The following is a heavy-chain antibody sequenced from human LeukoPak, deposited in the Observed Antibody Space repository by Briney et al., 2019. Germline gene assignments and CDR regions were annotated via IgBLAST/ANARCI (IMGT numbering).Heavy chain of an antibody. Sequence: SETLSLTCTVSGYSISSGYYWGWIRQPPGKGLEWIGGIYHSGSTYYNPSLKSRVTISVDTSKNQFSLKLSSVTAADTAVYYCARDTGRVFDYWGQGTLVTVSS. CDR3: ARDTGRVFDY. CDR2: IYHSGST. J-gene: IGHJ4*02. D-gene: IGHD1-14*01. V-gene: IGHV4-38-2*02. CDR1: GYSISSGYY.